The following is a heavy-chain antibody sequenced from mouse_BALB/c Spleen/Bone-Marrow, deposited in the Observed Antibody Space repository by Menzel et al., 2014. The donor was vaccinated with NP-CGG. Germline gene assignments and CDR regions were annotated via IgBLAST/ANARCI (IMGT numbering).Heavy chain of an antibody. CDR3: ARCLTGTSAMDY. V-gene: IGHV1-54*01. D-gene: IGHD4-1*01. CDR1: GYDFTNYL. J-gene: IGHJ4*01. CDR2: INPGSDAT. Sequence: QVQLQQSGAELVRPGTSVKVSCKASGYDFTNYLIEWVKQRPGQGLEWIGVINPGSDATDYSEKFKGKATLTADKSSSTAYMQLSSLTSDDSAVYFCARCLTGTSAMDYWGQGTSVTVSS.